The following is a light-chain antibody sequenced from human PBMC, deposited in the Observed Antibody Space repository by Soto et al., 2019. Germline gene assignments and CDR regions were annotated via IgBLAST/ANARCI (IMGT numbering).Light chain of an antibody. CDR1: TGAVTSSHY. V-gene: IGLV7-46*01. CDR2: DTS. J-gene: IGLJ3*02. CDR3: LLSYSGAQV. Sequence: QAVVTQEPSLTVSPGGTVTLTCGSSTGAVTSSHYPYWLQQKPGQAPKTLIYDTSNKHSWTPARFSGSLLGGKAALTLSGAQPDDEADYYCLLSYSGAQVFGGGTKRTVL.